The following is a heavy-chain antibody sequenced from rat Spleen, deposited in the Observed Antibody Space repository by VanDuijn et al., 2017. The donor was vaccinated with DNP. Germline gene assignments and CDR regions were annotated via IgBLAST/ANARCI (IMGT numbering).Heavy chain of an antibody. CDR1: GFTFSDYY. V-gene: IGHV5-20*01. Sequence: EVQLVESGGGLVQPGRSLKLSCAASGFTFSDYYMAWVRQAPTKGLEWVASISYDGGSTYYRDSVKGRFTISRDNAENTVYLQMNMLRSEDTATYYCAKIGATVAFFDYWGQGVMVTVSS. J-gene: IGHJ2*01. D-gene: IGHD1-3*01. CDR3: AKIGATVAFFDY. CDR2: ISYDGGST.